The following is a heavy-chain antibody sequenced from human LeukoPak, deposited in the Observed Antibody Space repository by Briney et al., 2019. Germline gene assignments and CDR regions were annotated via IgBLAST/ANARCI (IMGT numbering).Heavy chain of an antibody. V-gene: IGHV3-11*01. Sequence: LSLTCAVYGGSFSGYYMSWIRQAPGKGLEWVSYISSSGSTIYYADSVKGRFTSSRDNAKNSLYLQMNSLRAEDTAVYYCARSTWIQLWTDAFDIWGQGTMVTVSS. J-gene: IGHJ3*02. D-gene: IGHD5-18*01. CDR1: GGSFSGYY. CDR2: ISSSGSTI. CDR3: ARSTWIQLWTDAFDI.